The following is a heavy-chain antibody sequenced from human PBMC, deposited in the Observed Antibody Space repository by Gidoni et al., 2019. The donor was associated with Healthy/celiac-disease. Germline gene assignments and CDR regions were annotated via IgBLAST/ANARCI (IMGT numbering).Heavy chain of an antibody. Sequence: EVQLVESGGGLVKPGGSLRLSCAASGFTFRNHWLSWVREAPGKGVEWVGRIKSKTDGGTTDYAAPVKGGFTISRDDSKNTLYLQMNSLKTEDTAVYYCTTFVVVTAPPTSDAFDIWGQGTMVTVSS. V-gene: IGHV3-15*01. D-gene: IGHD2-21*02. CDR2: IKSKTDGGTT. CDR1: GFTFRNHW. J-gene: IGHJ3*02. CDR3: TTFVVVTAPPTSDAFDI.